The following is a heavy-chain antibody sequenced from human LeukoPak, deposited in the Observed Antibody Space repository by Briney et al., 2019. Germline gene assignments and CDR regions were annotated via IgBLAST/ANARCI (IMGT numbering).Heavy chain of an antibody. CDR1: GGSISSLY. J-gene: IGHJ4*02. Sequence: SETLSLTCSVSGGSISSLYWSWIRQPPGKGLEWIGYIYYTGSTNYNPSLKSRVTMFVDVSKNQFSLRLSSVTAADTAVYYWARHRAYSSSSPFDYWGQGTLVTVSS. V-gene: IGHV4-59*08. CDR3: ARHRAYSSSSPFDY. CDR2: IYYTGST. D-gene: IGHD6-6*01.